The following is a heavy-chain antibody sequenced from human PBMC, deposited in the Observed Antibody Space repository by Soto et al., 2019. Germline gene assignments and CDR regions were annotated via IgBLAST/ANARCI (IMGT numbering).Heavy chain of an antibody. CDR2: INHSGST. Sequence: SETLSLTCAVYGGSFSGYYWSWIRQPPGKGLEWIGEINHSGSTNYNPSLKSRVTISVDTSKNQFSLKLSSVTAADTAVYYCAAEKDRAVAGTSGGYDYWGQGTLVTVSS. J-gene: IGHJ4*02. CDR3: AAEKDRAVAGTSGGYDY. CDR1: GGSFSGYY. D-gene: IGHD6-19*01. V-gene: IGHV4-34*01.